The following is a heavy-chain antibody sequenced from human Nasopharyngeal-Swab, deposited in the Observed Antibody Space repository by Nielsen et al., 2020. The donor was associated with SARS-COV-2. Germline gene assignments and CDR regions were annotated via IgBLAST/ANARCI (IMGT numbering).Heavy chain of an antibody. J-gene: IGHJ4*02. CDR3: ARAGRGSGGFDY. V-gene: IGHV1-46*01. CDR2: MNPSGGTT. CDR1: GYTFTNYF. Sequence: ASVKVSCKASGYTFTNYFMHWVQQAPGQGLEWVGIMNPSGGTTSYAQKFQGRVIMTRDASTRTVYMELSSLRSEDTAVYYCARAGRGSGGFDYWGQGSLVTVSS. D-gene: IGHD3-16*01.